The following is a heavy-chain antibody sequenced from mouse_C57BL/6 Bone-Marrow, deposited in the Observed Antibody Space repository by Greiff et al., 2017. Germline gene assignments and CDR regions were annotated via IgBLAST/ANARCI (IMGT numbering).Heavy chain of an antibody. Sequence: QVQLQQPGAELVKPGASVKLSCKASGYTFTSYWMHWVKQRPGRGREWIGRIDPNSGGTKYNEKFKSKATLTVDKASSTAYMQLSSRTSEDSAVYYCARKGDYGSLFAYWGQGTVVTVSA. CDR2: IDPNSGGT. V-gene: IGHV1-72*01. CDR3: ARKGDYGSLFAY. J-gene: IGHJ3*01. CDR1: GYTFTSYW. D-gene: IGHD1-1*01.